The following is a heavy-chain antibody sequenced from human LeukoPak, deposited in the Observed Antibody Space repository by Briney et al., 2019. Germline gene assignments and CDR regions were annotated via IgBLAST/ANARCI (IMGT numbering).Heavy chain of an antibody. D-gene: IGHD2-8*01. CDR2: ISSSSSYI. V-gene: IGHV3-21*04. J-gene: IGHJ6*03. Sequence: GGSLRLSCAASGFTFSSYSMNWVRQAPGKGLEWVSSISSSSSYIYYADSVKGRFTISRDNSKNTLYLQMNSLRADDTAVYFCARASYSTDYYYYYYMDVWGKGTTVTISS. CDR3: ARASYSTDYYYYYYMDV. CDR1: GFTFSSYS.